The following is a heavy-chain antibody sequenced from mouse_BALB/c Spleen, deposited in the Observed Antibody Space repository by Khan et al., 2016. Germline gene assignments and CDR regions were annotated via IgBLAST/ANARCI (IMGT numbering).Heavy chain of an antibody. V-gene: IGHV5-4*02. D-gene: IGHD2-3*01. CDR3: ATTDGYYGYFDV. CDR1: GFTFSDYY. CDR2: ISDGGAYT. Sequence: RGGSGGGLVKPGGSLKLSCAASGFTFSDYYMYWVRQTPEKRLEWVATISDGGAYTYYPDSVKGRFTISRDNAKNNLYLQMSSLKSEDTANYYCATTDGYYGYFDVWGAGTTVTVSS. J-gene: IGHJ1*01.